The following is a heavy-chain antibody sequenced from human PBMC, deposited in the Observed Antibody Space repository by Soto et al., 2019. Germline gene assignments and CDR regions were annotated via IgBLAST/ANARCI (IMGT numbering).Heavy chain of an antibody. D-gene: IGHD2-15*01. CDR3: ARRSQKSAADAFDI. V-gene: IGHV1-8*01. Sequence: ASVKVSCKASGYTFTSYDINWVRQATGQGLEWMGWMNPNSGNTGYAQKFQGRVTMTRNTSISTAYMELSSLRSEDTAVYYCARRSQKSAADAFDIWGQGTMVTVSS. CDR1: GYTFTSYD. CDR2: MNPNSGNT. J-gene: IGHJ3*02.